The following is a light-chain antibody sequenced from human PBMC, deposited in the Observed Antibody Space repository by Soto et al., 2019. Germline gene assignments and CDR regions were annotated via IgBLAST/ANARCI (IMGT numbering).Light chain of an antibody. CDR1: QSVSSY. Sequence: EIVLTQSPATLSLSPGERATLSCRASQSVSSYLAWYQQKPGQAPRLLIYDASNRATVIPARFSGSGSGTDFTLTFSGLEPEDFAVYYCQQRSNWLFTFGPGTKVDIK. V-gene: IGKV3-11*01. CDR2: DAS. CDR3: QQRSNWLFT. J-gene: IGKJ3*01.